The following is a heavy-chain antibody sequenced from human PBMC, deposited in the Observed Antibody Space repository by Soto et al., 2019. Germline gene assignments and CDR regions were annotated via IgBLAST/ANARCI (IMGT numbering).Heavy chain of an antibody. J-gene: IGHJ5*02. Sequence: SLSCTVSGGNISIGDYYWSCIRQPPGKGLDWIGYIDYSGSTYYNPSLKSRVTISVDTSKNQFSLKLKSVTAADTAVYYGARVGYHNSDYLSKWVDPWGQGTMVTVAS. CDR1: GGNISIGDYY. D-gene: IGHD3-22*01. V-gene: IGHV4-30-4*01. CDR3: ARVGYHNSDYLSKWVDP. CDR2: IDYSGST.